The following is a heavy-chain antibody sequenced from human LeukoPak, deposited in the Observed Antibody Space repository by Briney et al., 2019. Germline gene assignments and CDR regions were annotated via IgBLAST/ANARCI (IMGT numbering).Heavy chain of an antibody. Sequence: SETLSLTCTVSGGSINSYYWSWIRQPPGKGLEWIGYIYYSGSTNYSPSLKSRLTISLDTSKNQFSLRLSSVTAADTAVYYCARTGNDAFDIWGQGTMVTVSS. D-gene: IGHD7-27*01. CDR1: GGSINSYY. CDR2: IYYSGST. V-gene: IGHV4-59*08. J-gene: IGHJ3*02. CDR3: ARTGNDAFDI.